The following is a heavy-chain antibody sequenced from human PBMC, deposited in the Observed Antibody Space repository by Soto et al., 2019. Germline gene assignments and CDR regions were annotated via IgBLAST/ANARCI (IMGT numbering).Heavy chain of an antibody. Sequence: GASVKVSCKASGGTFSSYAISWVRQAPGQGLEWMGGIIPIFGTANYAQKFQGRVTITADKSTSTAYMELSSLRSEDTAVYYCARDLGYVGVDDWFDPWGQGTLVTVSS. D-gene: IGHD5-12*01. V-gene: IGHV1-69*06. CDR3: ARDLGYVGVDDWFDP. CDR1: GGTFSSYA. J-gene: IGHJ5*02. CDR2: IIPIFGTA.